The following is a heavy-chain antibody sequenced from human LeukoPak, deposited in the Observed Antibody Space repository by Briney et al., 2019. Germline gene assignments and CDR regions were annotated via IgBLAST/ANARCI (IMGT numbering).Heavy chain of an antibody. CDR2: IYYSGTT. D-gene: IGHD6-19*01. CDR1: GVSISSYY. Sequence: SETLSLTCTVSGVSISSYYWSWIRQPPGKGLEWIGYIYYSGTTNYHPSLKSRVTISVDTSQNQFSLMLSSVTAADTAVYYCARDLLSTAGYFDYWGQGTLVTVSS. CDR3: ARDLLSTAGYFDY. V-gene: IGHV4-59*01. J-gene: IGHJ4*02.